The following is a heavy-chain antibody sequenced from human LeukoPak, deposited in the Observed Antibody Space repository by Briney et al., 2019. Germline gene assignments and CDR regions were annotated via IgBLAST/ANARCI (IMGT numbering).Heavy chain of an antibody. CDR1: GLTFSSNS. Sequence: GGSLRLSCVASGLTFSSNSMNWIRQAPGKGLEWVSSISSSSSYIYYADSVRGRFTVSRDNAKNSLYLQMNSLRAEDTAVYYCARDTRENYYGSGSYYFYFDLWGRGTLVTVSS. CDR2: ISSSSSYI. V-gene: IGHV3-21*01. J-gene: IGHJ2*01. D-gene: IGHD3-10*01. CDR3: ARDTRENYYGSGSYYFYFDL.